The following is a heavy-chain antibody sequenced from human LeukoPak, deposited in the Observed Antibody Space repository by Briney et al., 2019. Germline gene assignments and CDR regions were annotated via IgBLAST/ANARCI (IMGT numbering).Heavy chain of an antibody. Sequence: PGGSLRLSCAASGFTFSNAWMSWVRQAPGKGLEWVGRIKSKTDGGTTDYAAPVKGRFTISRDDSKNTLYLQMNSLKTEDTAVYYCTTQRYDILTGYLDYWGQGTLVTVSS. J-gene: IGHJ4*02. CDR3: TTQRYDILTGYLDY. V-gene: IGHV3-15*01. CDR2: IKSKTDGGTT. D-gene: IGHD3-9*01. CDR1: GFTFSNAW.